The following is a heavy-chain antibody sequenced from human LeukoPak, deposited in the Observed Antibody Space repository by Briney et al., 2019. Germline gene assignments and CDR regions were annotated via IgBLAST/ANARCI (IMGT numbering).Heavy chain of an antibody. V-gene: IGHV4-61*02. CDR2: IYTRGST. CDR3: ARDGEYYDSSGIDY. Sequence: SETLSLTCTVSGGSISSGSYYWSWIRQPAGKGLEWIGRIYTRGSTNYNPSLKSRVTISVDTSKNQFSLKLSSVTAADTAVYYCARDGEYYDSSGIDYWGQGTLVTVSS. D-gene: IGHD3-22*01. CDR1: GGSISSGSYY. J-gene: IGHJ4*02.